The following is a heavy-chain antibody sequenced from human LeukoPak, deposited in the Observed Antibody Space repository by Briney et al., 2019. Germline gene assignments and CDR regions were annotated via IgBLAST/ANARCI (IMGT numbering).Heavy chain of an antibody. V-gene: IGHV3-15*01. CDR1: GFTFSNAW. CDR2: IKSKTDGGTT. D-gene: IGHD3-16*02. Sequence: GGSLRLSCAASGFTFSNAWMSWVRQAPGKGLEWVVRIKSKTDGGTTDYAAPVKGRFTISRDDSKNTLYLQMNSLKTEDTAVYYCTTLGDYVWGSYRFVHWGQGALVTVSS. J-gene: IGHJ4*02. CDR3: TTLGDYVWGSYRFVH.